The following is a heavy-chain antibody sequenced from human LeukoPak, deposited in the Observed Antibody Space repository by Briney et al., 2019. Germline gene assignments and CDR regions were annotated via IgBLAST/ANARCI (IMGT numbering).Heavy chain of an antibody. J-gene: IGHJ4*02. CDR1: GFTFSSYG. CDR2: IYHSGST. CDR3: ARGRYSGYDYVPNFDY. D-gene: IGHD5-12*01. Sequence: KPGGSLRLSCAASGFTFSSYGMHWVRQPPGKGLEWIGEIYHSGSTNYNPSLKSRVTISVDKSKNQFSLKLSSVTAADTAVYYCARGRYSGYDYVPNFDYWGQGTLVTVSS. V-gene: IGHV4-4*02.